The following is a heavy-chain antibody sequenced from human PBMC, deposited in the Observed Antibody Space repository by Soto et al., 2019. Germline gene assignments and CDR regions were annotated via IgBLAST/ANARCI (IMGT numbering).Heavy chain of an antibody. J-gene: IGHJ6*03. CDR3: ARATSGLTMTGDRSEDYYYYYYMDV. D-gene: IGHD7-27*01. CDR1: GDSVSSNSAA. CDR2: TYYRSKWYN. V-gene: IGHV6-1*01. Sequence: PSQTLSLTCAISGDSVSSNSAAWNWIRQSPSRGLEWLGRTYYRSKWYNDYAVSVKSRITINPDTYKNQFSLQLNSVTPEDTVVYYCARATSGLTMTGDRSEDYYYYYYMDVWGKGTTVTVSS.